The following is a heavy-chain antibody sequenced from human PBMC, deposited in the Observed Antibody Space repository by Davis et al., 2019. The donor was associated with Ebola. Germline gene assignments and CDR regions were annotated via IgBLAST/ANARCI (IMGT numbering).Heavy chain of an antibody. CDR3: AREVGETKLDQ. CDR2: VIPVFGTT. V-gene: IGHV1-69*13. D-gene: IGHD1-26*01. Sequence: SVTVSCKASGGTFSSYTITWVRQAPGQGLEWMGWVIPVFGTTNYAHNFQGRVTLTADESTSTAYMELTNLRSDDTAVYYCAREVGETKLDQWGQGTLVTVSS. J-gene: IGHJ4*02. CDR1: GGTFSSYT.